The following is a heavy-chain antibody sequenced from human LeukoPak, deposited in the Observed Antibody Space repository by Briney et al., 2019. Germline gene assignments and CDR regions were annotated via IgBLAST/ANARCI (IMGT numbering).Heavy chain of an antibody. CDR2: FDPEDGET. V-gene: IGHV1-24*01. Sequence: ASVKVSCKVSGYTLTELSMHWVRQAPGKGLEWMGGFDPEDGETIYAQKFQGRVTMTEDTSTDTAYMELSSLRSEDTAVYYCATDRGAHYYGSGIRPQKGYWGQGTLVTVSS. D-gene: IGHD3-10*01. CDR1: GYTLTELS. J-gene: IGHJ4*02. CDR3: ATDRGAHYYGSGIRPQKGY.